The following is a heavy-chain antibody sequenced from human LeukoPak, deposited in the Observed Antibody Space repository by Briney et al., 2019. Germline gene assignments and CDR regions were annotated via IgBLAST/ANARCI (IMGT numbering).Heavy chain of an antibody. CDR2: ISWNSGSI. J-gene: IGHJ6*02. V-gene: IGHV3-9*01. CDR1: GFTFDDYA. D-gene: IGHD3-10*01. CDR3: AKDIGYYGSGSYYADHYYGMDV. Sequence: GGSLRLSCAASGFTFDDYAMHWVRQAPGKGLEWISGISWNSGSIGYADSVKGRFTISRDNAKNSLYLQMNSLRAEDTALYYCAKDIGYYGSGSYYADHYYGMDVWGQGTTVTVSS.